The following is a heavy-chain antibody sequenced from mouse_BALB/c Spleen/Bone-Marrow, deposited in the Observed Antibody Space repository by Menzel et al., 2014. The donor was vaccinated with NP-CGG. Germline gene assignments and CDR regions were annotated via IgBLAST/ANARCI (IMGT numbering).Heavy chain of an antibody. CDR1: GFTFSDYF. V-gene: IGHV5-4*02. Sequence: EVQGVESGGGLVKPGGSLKLSCAASGFTFSDYFMYWVRQTPEKRLEWVATISDGGSSTYYPDSVKGRFTISGDNAKNNLYLQMSSLKSEDIAMYYCARQDYYAGSHRYFDVWGAGTAVTVSS. J-gene: IGHJ1*01. CDR2: ISDGGSST. CDR3: ARQDYYAGSHRYFDV. D-gene: IGHD1-1*01.